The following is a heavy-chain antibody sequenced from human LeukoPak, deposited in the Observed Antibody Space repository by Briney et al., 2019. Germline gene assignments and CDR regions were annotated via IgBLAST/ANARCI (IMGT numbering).Heavy chain of an antibody. D-gene: IGHD6-13*01. CDR2: IYHSEST. CDR1: GYSISSGYY. Sequence: SETLSLTCTVSGYSISSGYYWGWIRQPPGKGLEWIGSIYHSESTYYNPSLKSRVTISLDTSKNQFSLKLSSVTAADTAVYYCARDSAAGTGNFDYWGQGTLVTVSS. CDR3: ARDSAAGTGNFDY. J-gene: IGHJ4*02. V-gene: IGHV4-38-2*02.